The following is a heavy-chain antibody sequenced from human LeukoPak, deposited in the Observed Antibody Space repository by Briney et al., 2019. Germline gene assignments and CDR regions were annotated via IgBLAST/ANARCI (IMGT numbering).Heavy chain of an antibody. CDR3: AKGFVAPTPGSYFDY. Sequence: PGGSLRLSCAAPGFTFSNYAMSWVRQAPGKGLEWVSAISDSGDSTYYADSVKGRFTISRDNSKNTLYLQLDSLRAEDTAIYYCAKGFVAPTPGSYFDYWGQGTLVTVSS. J-gene: IGHJ4*02. V-gene: IGHV3-23*01. CDR2: ISDSGDST. D-gene: IGHD3-10*01. CDR1: GFTFSNYA.